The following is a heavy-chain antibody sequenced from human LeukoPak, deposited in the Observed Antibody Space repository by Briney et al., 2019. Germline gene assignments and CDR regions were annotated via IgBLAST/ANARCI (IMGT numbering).Heavy chain of an antibody. V-gene: IGHV3-48*03. CDR3: AELGITMIGGV. J-gene: IGHJ6*04. D-gene: IGHD3-10*02. CDR1: RFTFSSYE. CDR2: ISSSGSTI. Sequence: GGSLTLSCAASRFTFSSYEMNWVRQAPGKGLEWVSYISSSGSTIYYADSVKGRFTISRDNAKNSLYLQMNSLRAEDTAVYYCAELGITMIGGVWGKGTTVTNSS.